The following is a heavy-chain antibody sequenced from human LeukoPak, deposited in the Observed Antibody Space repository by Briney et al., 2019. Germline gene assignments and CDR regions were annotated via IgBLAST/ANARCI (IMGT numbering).Heavy chain of an antibody. CDR2: ISWNSGSI. Sequence: GGSLRLSCAASGFTFDDYAMHWVRQAPGKGLEWVSGISWNSGSIGYADSVRGRFTISRDNAKNTLYLQMNSLRAEDTAVYYCASWPGGWYGEDSWGQGTLVTVSS. CDR3: ASWPGGWYGEDS. J-gene: IGHJ4*02. CDR1: GFTFDDYA. D-gene: IGHD6-19*01. V-gene: IGHV3-9*01.